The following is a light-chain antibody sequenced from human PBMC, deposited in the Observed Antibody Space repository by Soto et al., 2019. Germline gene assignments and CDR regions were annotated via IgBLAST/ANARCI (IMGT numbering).Light chain of an antibody. CDR3: GTWDSSLSAFV. J-gene: IGLJ1*01. Sequence: SVLTQPPSVSASPGQKSTISCSGSSSNIGSNYVSWYQHLPGTAPKLLIYENNKRPSGIPDRFSGSKSGTSATLGITGLQTGDEAEYCCGTWDSSLSAFVFGTGTKVTVL. CDR1: SSNIGSNY. V-gene: IGLV1-51*02. CDR2: ENN.